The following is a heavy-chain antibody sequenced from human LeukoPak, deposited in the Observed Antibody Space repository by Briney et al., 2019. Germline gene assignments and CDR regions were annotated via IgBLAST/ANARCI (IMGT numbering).Heavy chain of an antibody. CDR3: ARAGLMRGVDY. D-gene: IGHD3-16*01. CDR2: INHSGST. V-gene: IGHV4-34*01. J-gene: IGHJ4*02. Sequence: SETLSLTCAVYGGSFSGYYWSWIRQPPGKGLEWIGEINHSGSTNYNPSHKSRVTISVDTSKNQFSLKLSSVTAADTAVYYCARAGLMRGVDYWGQGTLVTVSS. CDR1: GGSFSGYY.